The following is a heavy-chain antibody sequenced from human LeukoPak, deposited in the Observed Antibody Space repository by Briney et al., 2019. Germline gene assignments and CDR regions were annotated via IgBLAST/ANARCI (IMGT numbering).Heavy chain of an antibody. V-gene: IGHV3-53*01. CDR3: ARGGYSSSWYHFDY. CDR1: GFTVSSNY. Sequence: GGSLRLSCAASGFTVSSNYMSWVRQAPGKGLEWVSVIYSGGTTNYADSVKGRFTISRDNSKNTLFLQMNSLRAEDTAVYYCARGGYSSSWYHFDYWGQGTLVTFAS. J-gene: IGHJ4*02. CDR2: IYSGGTT. D-gene: IGHD6-13*01.